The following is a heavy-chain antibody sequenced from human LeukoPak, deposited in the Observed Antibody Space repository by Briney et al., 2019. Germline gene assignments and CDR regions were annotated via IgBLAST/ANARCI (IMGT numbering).Heavy chain of an antibody. V-gene: IGHV3-7*01. D-gene: IGHD5/OR15-5a*01. Sequence: GGSLRLSCAASGITFSSYWMSWVRQAPGKGLEWVANINQDASGTQYADSVQGRFTISRDNAKNSLYVQMNGLRVEDTAIYYCCVYKAANWFDPWGQGTLVTVSS. CDR2: INQDASGT. J-gene: IGHJ5*02. CDR3: CVYKAANWFDP. CDR1: GITFSSYW.